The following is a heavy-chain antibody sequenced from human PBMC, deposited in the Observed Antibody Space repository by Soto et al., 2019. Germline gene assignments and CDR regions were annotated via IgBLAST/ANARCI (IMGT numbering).Heavy chain of an antibody. CDR1: GYSFTSYC. J-gene: IGHJ5*02. CDR3: ARLGTSVGWFDP. D-gene: IGHD2-2*01. V-gene: IGHV5-10-1*01. Sequence: GESLKISCNGSGYSFTSYCISLVLQMPGKGLEWMGRIDPSDSYTNYSPSFQGHVTISADKSISTAYLQWSSLKASDTAMYYCARLGTSVGWFDPWGQGTLVTVSS. CDR2: IDPSDSYT.